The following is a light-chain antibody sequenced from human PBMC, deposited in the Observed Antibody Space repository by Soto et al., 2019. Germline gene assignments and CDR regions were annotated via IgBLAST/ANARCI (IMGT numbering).Light chain of an antibody. J-gene: IGLJ1*01. V-gene: IGLV2-14*01. CDR3: SSYTSRSTYV. Sequence: QSALTQPASVSGSPGQSITISCTGTSSDVVGYNYVSWYQQHPGKAPKLMISEVSNRPSGVSNRFSGSKSGNTASLTISGLQAEDEADYYCSSYTSRSTYVFGTGTKLTVL. CDR2: EVS. CDR1: SSDVVGYNY.